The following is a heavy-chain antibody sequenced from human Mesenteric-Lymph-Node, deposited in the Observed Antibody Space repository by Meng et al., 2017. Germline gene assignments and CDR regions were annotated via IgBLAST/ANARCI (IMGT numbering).Heavy chain of an antibody. V-gene: IGHV4-4*02. Sequence: QVRLQESGPGLVKPSETLSLTCAVSGGSISRSDWWSWVRQPPGKGLEWIGETSHSGSTNYSPSLKSRVTISLDKSKNQLSLKLNSVTAADTAVYYCASSDYYRSDYWGQGTVVTVSS. CDR3: ASSDYYRSDY. CDR2: TSHSGST. D-gene: IGHD3-22*01. CDR1: GGSISRSDW. J-gene: IGHJ4*02.